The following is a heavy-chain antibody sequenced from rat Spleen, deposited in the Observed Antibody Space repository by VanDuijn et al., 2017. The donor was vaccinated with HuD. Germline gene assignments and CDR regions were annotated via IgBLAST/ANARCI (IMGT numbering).Heavy chain of an antibody. V-gene: IGHV5-29*01. D-gene: IGHD2-1*01. J-gene: IGHJ2*01. CDR2: ISYDVTST. CDR1: GFTFSHYG. CDR3: ARTTYDYFDY. Sequence: EVQLVESGGGLVQPGRSLKLSCAASGFTFSHYGMTWVRQAPTKGLEWVASISYDVTSTYYPDSVKGRFTISRDNAENTLYLQMNSLRSEDTAAYYCARTTYDYFDYWGQGVMVTVSS.